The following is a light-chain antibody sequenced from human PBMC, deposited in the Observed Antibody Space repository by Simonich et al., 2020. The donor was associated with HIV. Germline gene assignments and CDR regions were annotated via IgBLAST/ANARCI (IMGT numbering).Light chain of an antibody. CDR2: AAS. CDR3: QQAINFPRT. CDR1: QGISSW. V-gene: IGKV1-12*01. J-gene: IGKJ1*01. Sequence: DIQMTQSPSSVSASVGDRVTISCWASQGISSWLAWYQHKPGKAPRLLMYAASSLQSGVPSRFSGSGSGTKFTLTISSLQPEDFATYYCQQAINFPRTFGQGTKVEVK.